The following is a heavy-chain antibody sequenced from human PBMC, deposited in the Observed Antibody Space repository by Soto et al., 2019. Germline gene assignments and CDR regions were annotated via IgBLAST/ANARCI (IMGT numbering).Heavy chain of an antibody. CDR3: VKDLPTNYYDSSGPRWYYGMDV. J-gene: IGHJ6*02. Sequence: GGSLRLSCSASGFTFSSYSMHWVRPAPGKGLEYVSAISSNGGSTYYADSVKGRFTISRDNSKNTLYLQMSSLRAEDTAVYYCVKDLPTNYYDSSGPRWYYGMDVWGQGTTVTVSS. CDR1: GFTFSSYS. D-gene: IGHD3-22*01. CDR2: ISSNGGST. V-gene: IGHV3-64D*08.